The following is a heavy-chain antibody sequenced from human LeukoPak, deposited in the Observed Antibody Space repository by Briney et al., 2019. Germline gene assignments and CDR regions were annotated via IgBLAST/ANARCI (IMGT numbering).Heavy chain of an antibody. Sequence: SETLSLTCAVYGGSLSDYYWSWIRQSPGKGLEWIGEISHRGRTYYNLSLKSRVTISVDTSKNQFSLKLSSVTAADTAVYYCARANYYGSGSYDYFDYWGQGTLVTVSS. J-gene: IGHJ4*02. D-gene: IGHD3-10*01. V-gene: IGHV4-34*01. CDR3: ARANYYGSGSYDYFDY. CDR2: ISHRGRT. CDR1: GGSLSDYY.